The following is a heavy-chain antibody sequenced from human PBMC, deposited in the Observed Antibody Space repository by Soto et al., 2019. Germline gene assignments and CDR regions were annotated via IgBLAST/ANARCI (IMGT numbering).Heavy chain of an antibody. J-gene: IGHJ3*02. CDR3: ARESVIYYYDSSGYYVRIRNAFDI. D-gene: IGHD3-22*01. CDR2: ISYDGSNK. V-gene: IGHV3-30-3*01. Sequence: GGSLRLSCVASGFTFSSYAMHWVRQDPGKGLEWVAVISYDGSNKYYADSVKGRFTISRDNSKNTLYLQMNSLRAEDTAVYYCARESVIYYYDSSGYYVRIRNAFDIWGQGTMVTVSS. CDR1: GFTFSSYA.